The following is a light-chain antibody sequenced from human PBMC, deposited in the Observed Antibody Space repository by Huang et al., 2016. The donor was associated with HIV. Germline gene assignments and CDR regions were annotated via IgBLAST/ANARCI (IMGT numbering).Light chain of an antibody. CDR2: AAS. Sequence: EIVMTQSPATLSVSPGERATLSCRASQSVSSNLAWYQQKPGQAPRPLIYAASSRATVIPARFSGSGSGTEFTLTISSLQSEDFAVYYCQQYNNWPPATFGPGTKVDIK. V-gene: IGKV3-15*01. CDR3: QQYNNWPPAT. CDR1: QSVSSN. J-gene: IGKJ3*01.